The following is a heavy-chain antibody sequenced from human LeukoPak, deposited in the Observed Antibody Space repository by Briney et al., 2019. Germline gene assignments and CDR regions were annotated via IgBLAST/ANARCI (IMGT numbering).Heavy chain of an antibody. CDR3: AKAAYCTSTSCHFSGYAQRPLDS. V-gene: IGHV3-53*05. CDR1: GFTVSSNY. CDR2: IYSGGST. Sequence: GGSLRLSCAASGFTVSSNYMSWVRRAPGKGLEWVSVIYSGGSTDYADSVKGRFAISRDNSKNTLYLQMNSLRAEDTAVYYCAKAAYCTSTSCHFSGYAQRPLDSWGQGTLVTVSS. D-gene: IGHD2-2*01. J-gene: IGHJ4*02.